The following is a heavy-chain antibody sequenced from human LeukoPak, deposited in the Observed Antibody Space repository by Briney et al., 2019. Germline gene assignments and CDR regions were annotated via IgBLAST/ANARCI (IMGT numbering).Heavy chain of an antibody. V-gene: IGHV4-61*01. J-gene: IGHJ4*02. D-gene: IGHD2-15*01. CDR3: AGGSDTDYFDH. CDR1: GYSISSGYY. CDR2: IYYSGST. Sequence: SETLSLTCTVSGYSISSGYYWSWIRQPPGKGLEWIGYIYYSGSTNYNPSLKSRVTISVDTSKNQFSLKLSSVTAADTAVFYCAGGSDTDYFDHWGQGTLVTVSS.